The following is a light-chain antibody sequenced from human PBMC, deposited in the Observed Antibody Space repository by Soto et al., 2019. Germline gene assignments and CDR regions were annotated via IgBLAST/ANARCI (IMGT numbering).Light chain of an antibody. Sequence: SVLSQPPSASGAPGQGVTISCSGSSSNIGSNFVYWYQQLPGTAPKLLIYRTDQRPSGVPDRFSGSKPGASASLVISGLRSEDEADYYCAAWDNSLRWVFGGGTKLTVL. CDR2: RTD. J-gene: IGLJ3*02. CDR1: SSNIGSNF. V-gene: IGLV1-47*01. CDR3: AAWDNSLRWV.